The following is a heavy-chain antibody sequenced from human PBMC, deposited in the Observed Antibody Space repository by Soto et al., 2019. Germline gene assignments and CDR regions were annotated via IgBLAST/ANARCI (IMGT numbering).Heavy chain of an antibody. V-gene: IGHV4-31*03. CDR2: IYYSGST. D-gene: IGHD6-13*01. CDR3: ARDGGVESSSWMGNWFDP. CDR1: GGSISSGGYY. Sequence: LSLTCTVSGGSISSGGYYWSWIRQHPGKGLEWIGYIYYSGSTYYNPSLKSRVTISVDTSKNQFSLKLSSVTAADTAVYYCARDGGVESSSWMGNWFDPWGQGTLVTVSS. J-gene: IGHJ5*02.